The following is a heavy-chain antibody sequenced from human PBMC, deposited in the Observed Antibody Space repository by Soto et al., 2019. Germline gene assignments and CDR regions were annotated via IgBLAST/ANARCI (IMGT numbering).Heavy chain of an antibody. CDR2: INPSGGST. D-gene: IGHD3-9*01. J-gene: IGHJ5*02. Sequence: QVQLVQSGAEVKKPGASVKVSCKASGYTFTSYYMHWVRQAPGQGLEWMGIINPSGGSTSYAQKFQGRVTMTRDTSTSTVYMELSSLRSEDTAVYYCATSNGGGLRYFDWSKNWFDPWGQGTLVTVSS. V-gene: IGHV1-46*01. CDR1: GYTFTSYY. CDR3: ATSNGGGLRYFDWSKNWFDP.